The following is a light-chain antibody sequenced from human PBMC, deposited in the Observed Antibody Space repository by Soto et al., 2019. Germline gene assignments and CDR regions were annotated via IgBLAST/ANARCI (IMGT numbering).Light chain of an antibody. CDR2: WAS. CDR1: QSVLYTPNNKNY. J-gene: IGKJ1*01. Sequence: DVVMTQSPDSLAVSLGERATLSCKSGQSVLYTPNNKNYLAWYQQKPGQPPKLLIYWASTRESGVPDRFSGSGSGTDFTLTISSPQAEDVAVYYCQQYYSAPGTFGQGNKVEIK. V-gene: IGKV4-1*01. CDR3: QQYYSAPGT.